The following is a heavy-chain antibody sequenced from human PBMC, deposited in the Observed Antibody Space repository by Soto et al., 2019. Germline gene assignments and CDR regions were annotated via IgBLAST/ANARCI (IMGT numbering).Heavy chain of an antibody. V-gene: IGHV1-46*04. Sequence: QVQLVQSGAEVKKPGASVKVSCRASGYTFTNYYIHWVRQAPGQGLEWMAIINPMSGSTNYAQNLQGRVTLTMDTSTTTVYMALSSLRFEDTAVYFCERDLLAGDFWGQGTLVTVSS. D-gene: IGHD3-10*01. J-gene: IGHJ4*02. CDR2: INPMSGST. CDR1: GYTFTNYY. CDR3: ERDLLAGDF.